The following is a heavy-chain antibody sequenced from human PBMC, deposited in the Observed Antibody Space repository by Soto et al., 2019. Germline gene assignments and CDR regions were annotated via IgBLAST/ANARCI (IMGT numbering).Heavy chain of an antibody. V-gene: IGHV3-9*01. D-gene: IGHD3-22*01. CDR3: AKGLSSVVLTTGLLDQ. J-gene: IGHJ4*02. CDR2: ISWNSDSI. Sequence: TGGSRRRSWAASGFTFDYYAMSWVRESPGKGLGWVSGISWNSDSIGYADSVKGRFTISRDNAKNSLYLQMNSLRAEDTALYYCAKGLSSVVLTTGLLDQWGQGTLVTVSS. CDR1: GFTFDYYA.